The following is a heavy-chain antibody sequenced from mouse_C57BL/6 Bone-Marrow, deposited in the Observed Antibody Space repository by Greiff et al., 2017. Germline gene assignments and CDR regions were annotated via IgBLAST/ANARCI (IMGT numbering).Heavy chain of an antibody. D-gene: IGHD1-1*01. V-gene: IGHV1-62-2*01. CDR3: ARHEGLSSPGWFAY. CDR2: FYPGSGSI. CDR1: GYTFTEYT. Sequence: QVQLKQSGADLVKPGASVKLSCKASGYTFTEYTIHWVKQRSGQGLEWIGWFYPGSGSIKYNEKFKDKATLTADKSSSTVYMELSRVTSEDAAVYFCARHEGLSSPGWFAYWGQGTLVTVSA. J-gene: IGHJ3*01.